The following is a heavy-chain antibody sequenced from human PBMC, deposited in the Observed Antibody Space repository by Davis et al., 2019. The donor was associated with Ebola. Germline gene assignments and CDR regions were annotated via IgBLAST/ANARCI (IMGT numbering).Heavy chain of an antibody. CDR2: IYHTGDT. V-gene: IGHV4-4*02. CDR1: GGPICSTNW. CDR3: ARWKTADFWSGLDS. Sequence: PSETLSLTCVVSGGPICSTNWWSWVRQPPGKGLEWIGEIYHTGDTNYNPSLKSRVTMSVDQPKSQFSLELSSMTDADTAMYYCARWKTADFWSGLDSWGQGVRVTVSS. D-gene: IGHD3-3*01. J-gene: IGHJ4*02.